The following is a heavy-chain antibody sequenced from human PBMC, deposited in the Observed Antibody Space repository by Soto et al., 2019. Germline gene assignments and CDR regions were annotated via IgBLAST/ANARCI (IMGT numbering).Heavy chain of an antibody. J-gene: IGHJ4*02. Sequence: DVQLVESGGALVQPGGSLGLSCAVSGFTVSAKWMSWVRQAPGKGLEWLANINEDGSKKFYVDSVKGRFTISKDNAKNSLSLRLCSVRAYGGAVEGVSREMHLGSGWGDIDIWGRGTMVTVSS. CDR1: GFTVSAKW. V-gene: IGHV3-7*01. D-gene: IGHD6-19*01. CDR2: INEDGSKK. CDR3: SREMHLGSGWGDIDI.